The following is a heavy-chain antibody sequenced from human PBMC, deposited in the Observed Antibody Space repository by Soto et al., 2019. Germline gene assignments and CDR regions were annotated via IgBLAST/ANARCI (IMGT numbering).Heavy chain of an antibody. CDR1: GGSISSYY. Sequence: QVQLQESGPGLVKPSETLSLTCTASGGSISSYYWSWIRQPPGKGLEWIGYIYYSGSTNYNPSLKSRVTISVDTSKNQFSLKLSSVTAADTAVYYCARRYSSSFDYWGQGTLVTVSS. V-gene: IGHV4-59*08. CDR2: IYYSGST. CDR3: ARRYSSSFDY. J-gene: IGHJ4*02. D-gene: IGHD6-13*01.